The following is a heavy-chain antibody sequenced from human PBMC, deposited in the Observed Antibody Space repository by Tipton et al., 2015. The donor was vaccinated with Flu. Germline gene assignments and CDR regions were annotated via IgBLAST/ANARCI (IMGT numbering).Heavy chain of an antibody. D-gene: IGHD2-15*01. CDR3: ARGLGVVVAVAFDI. CDR2: INHSGST. J-gene: IGHJ3*02. Sequence: TLSLTCAVYDGPFSGYYWSWIRQPPGKGLEWIGEINHSGSTNYNPSLKSRVTISVDTSKNQFSLKLSSVTAADTAVYYCARGLGVVVAVAFDIWGPRDNDHRLF. CDR1: DGPFSGYY. V-gene: IGHV4-34*01.